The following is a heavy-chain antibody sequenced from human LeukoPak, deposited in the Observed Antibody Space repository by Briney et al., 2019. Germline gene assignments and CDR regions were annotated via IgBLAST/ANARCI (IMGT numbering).Heavy chain of an antibody. D-gene: IGHD3-9*01. CDR1: GFTFDDYA. CDR3: AIVYDYDILTGAFDY. Sequence: GGSLRLSCAASGFTFDDYAMHWVRQAPGKGLEWVSGISWNSGSIGYADSVKGRFTISRDNAKNSLYLQMNSPRAEDTALYYCAIVYDYDILTGAFDYWGQGTLVTVSS. J-gene: IGHJ4*02. V-gene: IGHV3-9*01. CDR2: ISWNSGSI.